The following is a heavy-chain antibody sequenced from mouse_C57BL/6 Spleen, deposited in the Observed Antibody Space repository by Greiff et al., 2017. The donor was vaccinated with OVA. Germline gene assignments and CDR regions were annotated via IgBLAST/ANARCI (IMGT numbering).Heavy chain of an antibody. CDR3: ARFDGSSSPDY. J-gene: IGHJ2*01. CDR1: GYTFTSYW. CDR2: IHPNSGST. V-gene: IGHV1-64*01. D-gene: IGHD1-1*01. Sequence: QVQLQQPGAELVKPGASVTLSCKASGYTFTSYWMHWVKQTPGHGLEWIGMIHPNSGSTNYNEKFKSKATLTVDKSSRTAYMQLSSLTSEDSAVYYCARFDGSSSPDYWGQGTTLTVSS.